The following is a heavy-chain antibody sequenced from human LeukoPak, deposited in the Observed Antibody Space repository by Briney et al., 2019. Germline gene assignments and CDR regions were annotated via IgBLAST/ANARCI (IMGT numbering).Heavy chain of an antibody. D-gene: IGHD3-22*01. Sequence: PGGSLRLSCAASGFTFDDYAMHWVRQAPGKGLEWVSLISWDGGSTYYADSVKGRFTISRDNSKNTLYLQMNSLRAEDTAVYYCARESESYDSSGSTFGYWGQGTLVTVSS. J-gene: IGHJ4*02. CDR2: ISWDGGST. CDR3: ARESESYDSSGSTFGY. V-gene: IGHV3-43D*03. CDR1: GFTFDDYA.